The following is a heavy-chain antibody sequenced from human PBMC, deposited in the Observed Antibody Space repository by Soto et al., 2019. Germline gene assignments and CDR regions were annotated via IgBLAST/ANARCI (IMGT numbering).Heavy chain of an antibody. D-gene: IGHD5-12*01. CDR1: SASVSTHF. J-gene: IGHJ4*02. CDR3: ACQYSGFDYVAI. V-gene: IGHV4-59*08. Sequence: SETLSLTCTVSSASVSTHFWSWVRQPPGKGLEWIGDIHSSGSSNYNPSLKSRVTISVDTSKNQFSLRLTSVTAADTAIYYCACQYSGFDYVAIWGQGTLVTVSS. CDR2: IHSSGSS.